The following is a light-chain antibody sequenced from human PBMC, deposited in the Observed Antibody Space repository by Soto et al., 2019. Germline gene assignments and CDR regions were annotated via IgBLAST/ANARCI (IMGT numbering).Light chain of an antibody. J-gene: IGLJ3*02. Sequence: QSALTQPPSASGSHGQSVTISCTGTFNDDGGYNYVSWYQQHPGKAPKVIIYEVYKRPSGVPDRFSGSKSGKTASLTVSGLQADDEADYYCSSYVGNNNVVFGGGTKLTVL. CDR3: SSYVGNNNVV. V-gene: IGLV2-8*01. CDR1: FNDDGGYNY. CDR2: EVY.